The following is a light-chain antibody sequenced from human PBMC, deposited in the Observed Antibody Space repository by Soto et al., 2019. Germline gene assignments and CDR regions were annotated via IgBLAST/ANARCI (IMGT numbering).Light chain of an antibody. CDR1: QSVSSY. V-gene: IGKV3-11*01. CDR3: QQRSDWLRT. CDR2: DAS. J-gene: IGKJ4*01. Sequence: EIVLTQSPATLSLSPGERATLSCRASQSVSSYLAWYQQKPGQAPRLLIYDASNRATGIPARFSGSGSGTDFTLTMSSLEPEDFAVYYCQQRSDWLRTLCGGTKVEIK.